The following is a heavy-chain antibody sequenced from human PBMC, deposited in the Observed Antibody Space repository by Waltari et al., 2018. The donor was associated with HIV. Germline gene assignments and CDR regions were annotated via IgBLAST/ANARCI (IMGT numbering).Heavy chain of an antibody. D-gene: IGHD6-19*01. J-gene: IGHJ5*01. V-gene: IGHV3-7*01. CDR2: IKQDGSEK. CDR1: GFTSRRYW. Sequence: EVQLVESGGGLVQPGGSLRLACAAAGFTSRRYWMSWVGQAQGKGLEWVANIKQDGSEKYYVDSVKGRFTMSRDNAKNSLYLQMNSPRAEDTAVYYCARVYSSSSGRALDSWGQGTLVTVSS. CDR3: ARVYSSSSGRALDS.